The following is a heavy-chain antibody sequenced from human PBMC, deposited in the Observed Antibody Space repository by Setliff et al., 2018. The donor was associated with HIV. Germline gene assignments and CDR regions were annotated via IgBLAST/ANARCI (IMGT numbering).Heavy chain of an antibody. Sequence: SETLSLTCTVSGGSISSHYWGWIRQPPGKGLEWIGYIYYSGSTNYNPSLKSRVTISVDTSKNHFSLKLTSVTAADTAVYYCAADSSGYTFDYWGQGTLVTVSS. J-gene: IGHJ4*02. CDR3: AADSSGYTFDY. CDR2: IYYSGST. V-gene: IGHV4-59*11. D-gene: IGHD3-22*01. CDR1: GGSISSHY.